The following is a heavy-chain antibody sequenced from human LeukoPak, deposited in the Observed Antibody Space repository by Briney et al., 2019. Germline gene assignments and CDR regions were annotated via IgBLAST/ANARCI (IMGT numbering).Heavy chain of an antibody. V-gene: IGHV1-46*01. D-gene: IGHD6-19*01. CDR1: GYTFTIHF. CDR2: INPRGSST. Sequence: ASVNVSFKSSGYTFTIHFMRWVLQSPGPGLELMGIINPRGSSTSYTQKFQGRVTMTTDTSTSTAYMELRSLRSDDTAGYYCARDGGSGWPYYYYYMDVWGKGTTVTVSS. CDR3: ARDGGSGWPYYYYYMDV. J-gene: IGHJ6*03.